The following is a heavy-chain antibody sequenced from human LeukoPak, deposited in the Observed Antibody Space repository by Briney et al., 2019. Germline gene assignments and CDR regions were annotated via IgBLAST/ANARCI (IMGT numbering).Heavy chain of an antibody. CDR2: INPNSGVT. J-gene: IGHJ4*02. D-gene: IGHD1-26*01. Sequence: ASVKVSCKASGYTFTGYFMHWVRQAPGQGLEWLGWINPNSGVTNYAQKFQGRVTMARDTSISTAYMELSRLRSDDTAVYYCARDGNFDYWGQGTRVTVSS. V-gene: IGHV1-2*02. CDR3: ARDGNFDY. CDR1: GYTFTGYF.